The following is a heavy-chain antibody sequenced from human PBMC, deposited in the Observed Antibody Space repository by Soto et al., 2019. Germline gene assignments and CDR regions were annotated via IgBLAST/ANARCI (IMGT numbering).Heavy chain of an antibody. J-gene: IGHJ4*02. D-gene: IGHD2-21*02. CDR2: ISLYHHST. Sequence: ASVKVSCKTSGHTFTDYFIHWVRQAPGQGLEWMGIISLYHHSTSYAQKFQGRLTVTNDTSTTTVYMELSSLTSEDTAVYWCARELYSCGGDCPYYMDYWGQGTLVTVSS. CDR1: GHTFTDYF. V-gene: IGHV1-46*01. CDR3: ARELYSCGGDCPYYMDY.